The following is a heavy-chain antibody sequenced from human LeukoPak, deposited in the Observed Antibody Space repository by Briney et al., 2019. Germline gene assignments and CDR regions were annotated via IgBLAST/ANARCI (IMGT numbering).Heavy chain of an antibody. CDR3: VGCSGGSCHSGAFEI. D-gene: IGHD2-15*01. Sequence: SQTLSLTCAISGDSFSRNSAAWDWNRQSQGRGLEWLARASYRSKWYYDCAVSVKSRMRINTDTSKNQFTLQLNSVIPEDTAVYYCVGCSGGSCHSGAFEIWGQGTMVTVSS. V-gene: IGHV6-1*01. CDR1: GDSFSRNSAA. CDR2: ASYRSKWYY. J-gene: IGHJ3*02.